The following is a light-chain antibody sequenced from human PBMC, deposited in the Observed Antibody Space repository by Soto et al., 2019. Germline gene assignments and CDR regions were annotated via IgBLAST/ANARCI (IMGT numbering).Light chain of an antibody. CDR2: EVN. Sequence: SALTQPASVSGSPGQSITISCTGTSNDVGGYNLVSWFQQHPGKAPKLLISEVNKRPSGVSDRFSGSKSANTASLTISGLQAEDEADYYCCSHVGGSSPQWVFGGGTKVTVL. CDR1: SNDVGGYNL. CDR3: CSHVGGSSPQWV. J-gene: IGLJ3*02. V-gene: IGLV2-23*02.